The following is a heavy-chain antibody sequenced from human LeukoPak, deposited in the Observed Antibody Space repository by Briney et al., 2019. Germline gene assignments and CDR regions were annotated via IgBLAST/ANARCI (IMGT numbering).Heavy chain of an antibody. CDR3: ARDGGGGYYYNY. CDR1: GGTFSSYA. D-gene: IGHD3-22*01. Sequence: GASVKVSCKASGGTFSSYAISWVRQAPGQGLEWMGRIIPILGIANYAQKFQGRVTITADKSTSTAYMELSSLRSEDTAVYYCARDGGGGYYYNYWGQGTLVTVSS. J-gene: IGHJ4*02. V-gene: IGHV1-69*04. CDR2: IIPILGIA.